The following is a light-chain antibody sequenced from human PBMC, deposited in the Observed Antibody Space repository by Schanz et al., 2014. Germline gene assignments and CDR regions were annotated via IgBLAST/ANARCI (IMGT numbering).Light chain of an antibody. V-gene: IGKV1-5*01. CDR3: QQYNSYPYT. J-gene: IGKJ2*01. Sequence: DIQMTQSPSSLSASVGDRVTITCRASQSISTWLAWYQQKPGKAPELLIYHASSLESGVPSRFSGSGSGTDFTLAISSLQPDDFATYYCQQYNSYPYTFGQGTKLESK. CDR1: QSISTW. CDR2: HAS.